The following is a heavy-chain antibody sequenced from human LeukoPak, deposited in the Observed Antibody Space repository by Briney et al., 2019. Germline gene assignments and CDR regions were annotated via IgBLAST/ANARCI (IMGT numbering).Heavy chain of an antibody. J-gene: IGHJ4*02. D-gene: IGHD1-26*01. CDR3: ARTNRSGSSPGAVKF. V-gene: IGHV4-39*07. CDR1: GGSLTSSIQY. CDR2: INHSGST. Sequence: SETLSLTCSVVGGSLTSSIQYWGWIRQPPGKGLEWIGEINHSGSTNYNPSLKSRVSISVDTSKNQFSLKLSSVTAADTVVYSCARTNRSGSSPGAVKFRGQGPLVLVS.